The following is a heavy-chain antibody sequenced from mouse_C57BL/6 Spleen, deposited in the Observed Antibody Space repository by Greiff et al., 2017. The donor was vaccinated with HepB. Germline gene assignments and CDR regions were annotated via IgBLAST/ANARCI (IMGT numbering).Heavy chain of an antibody. V-gene: IGHV1-81*01. CDR3: ASPLDSSGYGFAY. Sequence: VKLMESGAELARPGASVKLSCKASGYTFTSYGISWVKQRTGQGLEWIGEIYPRSGNTYYNEKFKGKATLTADKSSSTAYMELRSLTSEDSAVYFCASPLDSSGYGFAYWGQGTLVTVSA. CDR2: IYPRSGNT. D-gene: IGHD3-2*02. J-gene: IGHJ3*01. CDR1: GYTFTSYG.